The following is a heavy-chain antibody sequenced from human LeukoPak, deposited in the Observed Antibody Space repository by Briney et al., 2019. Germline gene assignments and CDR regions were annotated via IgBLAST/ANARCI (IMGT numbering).Heavy chain of an antibody. V-gene: IGHV1-2*02. D-gene: IGHD2-8*01. J-gene: IGHJ6*03. CDR1: GYTFTGYY. CDR2: INPNSGGT. Sequence: ASVKVSCKASGYTFTGYYMHWVRQAPGQGLEWMGWINPNSGGTNYAQKFQGRVTMTRDTSISTAYMELSRLRSDDTAVYYCARDRNGVYYYYYMDVWGKGTTVTVSS. CDR3: ARDRNGVYYYYYMDV.